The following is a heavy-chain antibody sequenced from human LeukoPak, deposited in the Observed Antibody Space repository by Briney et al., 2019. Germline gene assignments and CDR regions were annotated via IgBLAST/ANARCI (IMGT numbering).Heavy chain of an antibody. J-gene: IGHJ5*02. V-gene: IGHV1-3*01. D-gene: IGHD6-13*01. CDR2: INAGNGNT. CDR1: GYTFTSYA. CDR3: ARGRGIAAAGNWFDP. Sequence: ASVKVSCKASGYTFTSYAMHWVRQAPGQRLEWMGWINAGNGNTKYSQKFQGRVTITRDTSASTAYMELSSLRSEDTAVYYCARGRGIAAAGNWFDPWGQGTLVTVSS.